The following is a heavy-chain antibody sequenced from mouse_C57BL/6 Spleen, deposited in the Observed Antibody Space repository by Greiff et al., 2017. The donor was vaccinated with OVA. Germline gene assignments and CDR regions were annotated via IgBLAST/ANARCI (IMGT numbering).Heavy chain of an antibody. CDR1: GYTFTDYN. J-gene: IGHJ2*01. D-gene: IGHD2-2*01. Sequence: EVKLVESGPELVKPGASVKMSCKASGYTFTDYNMHWVKQSHGKSLEWIGYINPNNGGTSYNQKFKGKATLTVNKSSSTAYMELRSLTSEDSAVYYCARRSTMVSSFDYWGQGTTLTVSS. V-gene: IGHV1-22*01. CDR3: ARRSTMVSSFDY. CDR2: INPNNGGT.